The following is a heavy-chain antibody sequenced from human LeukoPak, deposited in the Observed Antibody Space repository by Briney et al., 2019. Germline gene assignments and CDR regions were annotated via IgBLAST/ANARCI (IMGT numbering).Heavy chain of an antibody. CDR1: GFTFSSYR. D-gene: IGHD4-17*01. CDR2: IWYDGSNK. CDR3: ASSYGDYGGDY. J-gene: IGHJ4*02. V-gene: IGHV3-33*01. Sequence: RPGGSLRLSCAASGFTFSSYRMHWVRQAPGKGLEWVAVIWYDGSNKYYADSVKGRFTISRDNSKNTLYLQMNSLRAEDTAVYYCASSYGDYGGDYWGQGTLVTVSS.